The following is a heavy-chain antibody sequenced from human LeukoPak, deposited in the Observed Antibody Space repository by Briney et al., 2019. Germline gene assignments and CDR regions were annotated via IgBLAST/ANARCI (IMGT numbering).Heavy chain of an antibody. CDR1: GFTFDDYA. Sequence: GRSLRLSCAASGFTFDDYAMHWVRQAPGKGLEWVSGISWNSGSIGYADSVKGRFTISRDNAKNSLYLQINSLRAEDTALYYCAKGKDGGKASFAFDIWGQGTMVTVSS. J-gene: IGHJ3*02. D-gene: IGHD4-23*01. V-gene: IGHV3-9*01. CDR3: AKGKDGGKASFAFDI. CDR2: ISWNSGSI.